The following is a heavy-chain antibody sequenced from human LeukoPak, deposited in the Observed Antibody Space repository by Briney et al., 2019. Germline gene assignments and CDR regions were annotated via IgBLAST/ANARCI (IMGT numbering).Heavy chain of an antibody. CDR3: AREAGQWERLYYFDY. V-gene: IGHV4-38-2*02. CDR1: GYSISSGYY. J-gene: IGHJ4*02. CDR2: IYHSGST. Sequence: PSETLSLTCTVSGYSISSGYYWGWIRQPPGKGLEWIGSIYHSGSTYYNPSLKSRVTISVDTSKNQFSLKLSSVTAADTAVYYCAREAGQWERLYYFDYWGQGTLVTVSS. D-gene: IGHD1-26*01.